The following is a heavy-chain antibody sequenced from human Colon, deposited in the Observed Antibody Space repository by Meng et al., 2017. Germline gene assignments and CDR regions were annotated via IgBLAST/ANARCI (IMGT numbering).Heavy chain of an antibody. CDR2: ISYDAVNK. Sequence: SCAASGFTFNNYAMHWVRQAPGKGLEWVAIISYDAVNKYYADSVKGRFTISRDNSKNTLFLQMNSLRAEDTAVYFCARAGPATDYYFYGMDVWGQGTTVTVSS. V-gene: IGHV3-30*01. J-gene: IGHJ6*02. CDR3: ARAGPATDYYFYGMDV. CDR1: GFTFNNYA. D-gene: IGHD1-26*01.